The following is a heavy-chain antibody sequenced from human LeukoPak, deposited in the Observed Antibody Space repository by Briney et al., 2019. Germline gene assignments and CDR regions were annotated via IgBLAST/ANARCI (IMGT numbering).Heavy chain of an antibody. CDR3: ARAPYSSGWYSGSLLRNFDY. V-gene: IGHV3-21*01. D-gene: IGHD6-19*01. J-gene: IGHJ4*02. Sequence: GRSLRLSCAASGFTFSSYGMHWVRQAPGKGLEWVSSISSSSSYIYYADSVKGRFTISRDNAKNSLYLQMNSLRAEDTAVYYCARAPYSSGWYSGSLLRNFDYWGQGTLVTVSS. CDR1: GFTFSSYG. CDR2: ISSSSSYI.